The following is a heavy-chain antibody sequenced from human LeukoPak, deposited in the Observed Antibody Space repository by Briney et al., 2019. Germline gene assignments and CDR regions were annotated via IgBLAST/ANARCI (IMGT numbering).Heavy chain of an antibody. CDR3: AREADIVAPYGLDV. D-gene: IGHD5-12*01. CDR1: GDSVSNNSAA. CDR2: TYYRSKWYN. V-gene: IGHV6-1*01. Sequence: SQTLSLTCAISGDSVSNNSAAWDWIRQSPSRGLEWLGRTYYRSKWYNDYAVSVKGRITINPDTSKNQFSLQLNSVTPEDTAVYYCAREADIVAPYGLDVWGQGTTVTVSS. J-gene: IGHJ6*02.